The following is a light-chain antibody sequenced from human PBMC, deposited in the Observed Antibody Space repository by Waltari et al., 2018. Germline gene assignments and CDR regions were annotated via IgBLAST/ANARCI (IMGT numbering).Light chain of an antibody. J-gene: IGKJ3*01. V-gene: IGKV3-11*01. CDR2: YPS. CDR1: QSVVIH. Sequence: IVLTQSPATLALSPVEKAALSCRASQSVVIHLSCYHHKHVHAPNLLMRYPSNRAIGIPARFSGSRSATDFTLNISSLEPEDFAVDYCQQRSNRGGFSSGPGPRVDL. CDR3: QQRSNRGGFS.